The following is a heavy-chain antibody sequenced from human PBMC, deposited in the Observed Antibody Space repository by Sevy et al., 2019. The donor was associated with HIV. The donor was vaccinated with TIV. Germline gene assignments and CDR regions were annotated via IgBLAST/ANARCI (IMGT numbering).Heavy chain of an antibody. CDR2: ISYDGSNK. V-gene: IGHV3-30*19. CDR3: ARAGNDFWSGYYGIYFDY. J-gene: IGHJ4*02. CDR1: GFTFSSYG. D-gene: IGHD3-3*01. Sequence: GGSLRLSCAASGFTFSSYGMHWVRQAPGKGLEWVAVISYDGSNKYYADSVKGRFTISRDNSKNTLYLQMNSLRAEDTAVYYCARAGNDFWSGYYGIYFDYWGQGTLVTVSS.